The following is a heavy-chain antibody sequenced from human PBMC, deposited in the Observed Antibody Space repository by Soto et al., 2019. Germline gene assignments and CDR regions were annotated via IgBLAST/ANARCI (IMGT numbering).Heavy chain of an antibody. Sequence: SETLSLTXAVYGGSFSGYYWSWIRQPPGKGLEWIGEINHSGSTNYNPSLKSRVTISVDTSKNQFSLKLSSVTAADTAVYYCARGPPSWVQLWLSSDYYYGMDVWGQGTTVTVSS. V-gene: IGHV4-34*01. D-gene: IGHD5-18*01. CDR2: INHSGST. CDR3: ARGPPSWVQLWLSSDYYYGMDV. CDR1: GGSFSGYY. J-gene: IGHJ6*02.